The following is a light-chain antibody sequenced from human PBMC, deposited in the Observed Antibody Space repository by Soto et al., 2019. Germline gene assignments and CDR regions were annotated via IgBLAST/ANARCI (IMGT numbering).Light chain of an antibody. J-gene: IGKJ2*01. CDR1: QSISSY. Sequence: DIQMTQSPSSLSASVGDRVTITCRASQSISSYLNWYQQKPGKAPKLLIYAASSLQSGVPSRFSGSGSGTDFTLTISSLQPEDFATYYCQQSYSTPYTFGQWTKVEIK. CDR3: QQSYSTPYT. CDR2: AAS. V-gene: IGKV1-39*01.